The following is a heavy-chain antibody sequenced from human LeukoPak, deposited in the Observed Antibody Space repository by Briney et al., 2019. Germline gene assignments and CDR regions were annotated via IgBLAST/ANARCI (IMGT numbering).Heavy chain of an antibody. CDR1: GGSISSGSYY. Sequence: SETLSLTCTVSGGSISSGSYYWSWIRQPAGKGLEWIGRIYTSGSTNYNPSLKSRVTISVDTSKDQFSLKLSSVTAADTAVYFCARGGFYGHPFDFGGQGILVTVSS. CDR3: ARGGFYGHPFDF. J-gene: IGHJ4*02. V-gene: IGHV4-61*02. CDR2: IYTSGST. D-gene: IGHD3-10*01.